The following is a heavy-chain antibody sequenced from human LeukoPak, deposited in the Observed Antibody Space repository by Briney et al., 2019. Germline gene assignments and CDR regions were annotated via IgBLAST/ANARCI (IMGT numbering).Heavy chain of an antibody. V-gene: IGHV4-59*01. CDR2: IYCSGST. J-gene: IGHJ4*02. D-gene: IGHD3-3*02. CDR1: GGSISSYY. CDR3: ARDLAPHY. Sequence: KASETLSLTCTVSGGSISSYYWSWIRQPPGKGLEWIGYIYCSGSTNYNPSLKSRVTISVDTSKNQFSLKLSSVTAADTAVHYCARDLAPHYWGQGTLVTVSS.